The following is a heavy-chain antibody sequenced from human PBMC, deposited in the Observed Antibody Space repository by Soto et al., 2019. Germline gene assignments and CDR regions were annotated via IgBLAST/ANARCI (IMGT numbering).Heavy chain of an antibody. J-gene: IGHJ6*03. Sequence: EVQLVESGGGLVKPGGSLRLSCAASGFTFSSYSMNWVRQAPGKGLEWFSSISSSSSYIYYADSVKGRFTISRDNAKNSLYLQMNSLRAEDTAVYYCARDPRITGYYYYYMDVWGKGTTVTVSS. V-gene: IGHV3-21*01. CDR1: GFTFSSYS. CDR2: ISSSSSYI. CDR3: ARDPRITGYYYYYMDV. D-gene: IGHD1-20*01.